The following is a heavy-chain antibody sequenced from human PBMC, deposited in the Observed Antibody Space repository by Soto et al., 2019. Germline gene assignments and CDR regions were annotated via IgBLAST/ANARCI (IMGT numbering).Heavy chain of an antibody. J-gene: IGHJ4*02. D-gene: IGHD4-17*01. CDR2: IYYSGST. CDR1: GGSISSSSYY. CDR3: ARRKMTTPFDY. Sequence: ASETLSLTCTVSGGSISSSSYYWGWIRQPPGKGLEWIGSIYYSGSTYYNPSLKSRVTISVDTSKSQFSLKLSSVTAADTAVYYCARRKMTTPFDYWGQGTLVTSPQ. V-gene: IGHV4-39*01.